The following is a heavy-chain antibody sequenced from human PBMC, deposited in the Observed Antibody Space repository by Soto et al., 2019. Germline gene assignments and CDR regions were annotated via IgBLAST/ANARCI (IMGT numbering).Heavy chain of an antibody. J-gene: IGHJ3*02. CDR3: ARDLYSSGFDAFDI. CDR2: ISAYNGNT. V-gene: IGHV1-18*01. D-gene: IGHD6-19*01. Sequence: ASVKISCKASRYTFTSYGISRVRQAPGQGLEWMGWISAYNGNTNYAQKLQGRVTMTTDTSTSTAYMELRSLRSDDTAVYYCARDLYSSGFDAFDIWGQGTMVTVSS. CDR1: RYTFTSYG.